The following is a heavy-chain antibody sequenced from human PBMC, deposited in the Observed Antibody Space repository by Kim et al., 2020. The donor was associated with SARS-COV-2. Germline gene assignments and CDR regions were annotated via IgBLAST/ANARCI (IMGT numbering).Heavy chain of an antibody. CDR3: EASDY. CDR2: ISDSGVRT. J-gene: IGHJ4*02. V-gene: IGHV3-23*01. Sequence: GGSLRLSCAASGFTFSRYAMSWARQAPGKGLEWVSTISDSGVRTHYADSVKGRFTISRDNSKSTLFLHMNSLRAEDTAIYYCEASDYSGQGSLVTVSS. CDR1: GFTFSRYA.